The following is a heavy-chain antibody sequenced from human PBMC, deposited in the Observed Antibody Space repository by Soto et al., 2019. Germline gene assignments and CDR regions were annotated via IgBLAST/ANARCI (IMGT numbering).Heavy chain of an antibody. J-gene: IGHJ6*04. V-gene: IGHV1-2*02. Sequence: ASVNVFFKVSGYIFTGYHIHWVRQAPGRCLEWMGWINPNSGDTEYAQNFQGRVTMTRDTSVNLVYMEMRGLMSDDTAVYYCARDARGTRGSDGMNIWG. D-gene: IGHD3-10*01. CDR3: ARDARGTRGSDGMNI. CDR1: GYIFTGYH. CDR2: INPNSGDT.